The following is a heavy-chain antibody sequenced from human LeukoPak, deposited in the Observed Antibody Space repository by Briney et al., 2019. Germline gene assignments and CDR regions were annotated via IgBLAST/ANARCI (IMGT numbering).Heavy chain of an antibody. D-gene: IGHD1-26*01. CDR1: GCTFSSYW. V-gene: IGHV3-7*03. J-gene: IGHJ3*01. CDR3: AKGGWGGSYFDAFDF. CDR2: INQLGSEK. Sequence: PGGSLRLSCAASGCTFSSYWMSWVRQAPGKGLEWVANINQLGSEKHSVDSVKGRFTISRDNAKNSLYLQMNSLRVGDTAVYYCAKGGWGGSYFDAFDFWGQGTMVTVSS.